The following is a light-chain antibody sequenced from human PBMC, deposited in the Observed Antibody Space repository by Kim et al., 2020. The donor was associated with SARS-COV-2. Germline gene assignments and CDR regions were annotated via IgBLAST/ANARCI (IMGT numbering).Light chain of an antibody. CDR1: QSVSSN. Sequence: EIAMTQSQATLSVSPGERATLSCRPSQSVSSNLAWYQQKPGQAPRLLIYGASTRATGIPARFSGSGSGTEFTLTISSLQSEDFAVYYCQQYNNWPLTFGQGTKVDI. CDR3: QQYNNWPLT. J-gene: IGKJ1*01. V-gene: IGKV3-15*01. CDR2: GAS.